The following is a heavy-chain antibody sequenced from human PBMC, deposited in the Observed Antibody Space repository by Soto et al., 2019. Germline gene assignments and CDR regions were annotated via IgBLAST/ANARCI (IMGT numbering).Heavy chain of an antibody. V-gene: IGHV4-34*01. Sequence: QVQLQQWGAGLLKPSETLSLTCAVYGGSFSGYYWSWIRQPPGKGLEWIGEINHSGSTNYNPSLKSRVTISVDTSKNQFSLKLSSVTAADTAVYYCARARMVRGVIRYYYMDVWGKGTTVTVSS. CDR1: GGSFSGYY. D-gene: IGHD3-10*01. CDR2: INHSGST. J-gene: IGHJ6*03. CDR3: ARARMVRGVIRYYYMDV.